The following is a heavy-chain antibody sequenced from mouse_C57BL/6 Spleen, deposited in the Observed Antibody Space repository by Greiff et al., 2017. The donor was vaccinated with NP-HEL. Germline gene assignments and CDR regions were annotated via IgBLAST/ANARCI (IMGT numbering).Heavy chain of an antibody. CDR1: GYTFTDYN. D-gene: IGHD1-1*01. CDR3: ARDYYGSSYRDYAMDY. Sequence: VQLQQSGPELVKPGASVKIPCKASGYTFTDYNMDWVKQSHGKSLEWIGDINPNNGGTIYNQKFKGKATLTVDKSSSTAYMELRSLTSEDTAVYYCARDYYGSSYRDYAMDYWGQGTSVTVSS. J-gene: IGHJ4*01. V-gene: IGHV1-18*01. CDR2: INPNNGGT.